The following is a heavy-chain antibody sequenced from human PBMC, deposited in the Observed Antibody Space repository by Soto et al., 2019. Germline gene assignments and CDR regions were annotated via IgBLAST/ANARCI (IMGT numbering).Heavy chain of an antibody. Sequence: PGGSLRLSCAASGFTFSSYSMNWVRQAPGKGLEWVSSISSSSSYIYYADSVKGRFTISGDNAKNSLYLQMNSLRAEDTAVYYCARDKTWDRYCRSTSCYIDAHYGMDVWGQGTTVTVSS. J-gene: IGHJ6*02. D-gene: IGHD2-2*02. CDR1: GFTFSSYS. CDR3: ARDKTWDRYCRSTSCYIDAHYGMDV. CDR2: ISSSSSYI. V-gene: IGHV3-21*01.